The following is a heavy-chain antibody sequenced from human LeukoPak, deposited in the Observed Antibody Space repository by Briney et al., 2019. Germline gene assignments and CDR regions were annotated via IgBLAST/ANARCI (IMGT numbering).Heavy chain of an antibody. CDR3: ARDRYDFWSGYYSYYFDY. Sequence: PGGSLRLSCAASGFTFSSYSMNWVRQAPGKGLEWVSYISSSSSAIYYADSVKGRFTISRDNAKNSLYLQMNSLRAEDTAVYYCARDRYDFWSGYYSYYFDYWGQGTLVTVSS. J-gene: IGHJ4*02. CDR1: GFTFSSYS. CDR2: ISSSSSAI. V-gene: IGHV3-48*01. D-gene: IGHD3-3*01.